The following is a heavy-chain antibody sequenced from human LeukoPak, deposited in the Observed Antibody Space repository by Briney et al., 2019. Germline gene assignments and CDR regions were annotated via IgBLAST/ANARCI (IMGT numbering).Heavy chain of an antibody. J-gene: IGHJ4*02. CDR1: GITLSNYG. D-gene: IGHD3-10*01. CDR2: LSGSGGGT. V-gene: IGHV3-23*01. CDR3: AKRGVVIRVFLVGFHKEAYYFDS. Sequence: GGSLSLSCAVSGITLSNYGMSWVRQAPGKGLEWVAGLSGSGGGTNYADSVQGRFTISRDNPKNTLYLQMNSLRAEDTAVYFCAKRGVVIRVFLVGFHKEAYYFDSWGQGALVTISS.